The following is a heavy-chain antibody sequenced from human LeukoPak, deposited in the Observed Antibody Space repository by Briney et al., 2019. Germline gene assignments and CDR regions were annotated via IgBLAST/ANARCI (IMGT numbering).Heavy chain of an antibody. Sequence: GGSLRLSCAASGFTFSSYAMSWVRQAPGKGLERVSAISGSGGSTYYADSVKSRFTISRDNSKNTLYLQMNSLRAEDTAVYYCAKTHGPGFFDYWGQGALVTVSS. V-gene: IGHV3-23*01. D-gene: IGHD5-12*01. J-gene: IGHJ4*02. CDR2: ISGSGGST. CDR3: AKTHGPGFFDY. CDR1: GFTFSSYA.